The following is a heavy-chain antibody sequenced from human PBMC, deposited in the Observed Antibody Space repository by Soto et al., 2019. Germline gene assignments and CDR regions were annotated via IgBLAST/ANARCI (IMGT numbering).Heavy chain of an antibody. CDR2: IKSRTDGGTT. Sequence: PGGSLRLSCAASGFTFSNAWMSWVRQAPGKGLEWVGRIKSRTDGGTTDYAAPVKGRFTISRDDSKNTLYLQMNSLKTEDTAVYYCTTPQPNSNYINYYYYYMDVWGKGTTVTVSS. CDR1: GFTFSNAW. J-gene: IGHJ6*03. CDR3: TTPQPNSNYINYYYYYMDV. D-gene: IGHD4-4*01. V-gene: IGHV3-15*01.